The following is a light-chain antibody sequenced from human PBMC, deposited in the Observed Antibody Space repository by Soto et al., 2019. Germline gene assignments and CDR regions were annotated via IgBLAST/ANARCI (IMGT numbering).Light chain of an antibody. CDR2: GNS. V-gene: IGLV1-40*01. CDR3: QSYDSSLV. CDR1: SSNIGAGYD. J-gene: IGLJ2*01. Sequence: QSVLTQPPSVSGAPGQRVTISCTGSSSNIGAGYDVHWYQQLPGTAPKLLIYGNSNRPSGVPDRFSGSKSGTSASLAITGLQAEDEADYYGQSYDSSLVFGGGTKVTVL.